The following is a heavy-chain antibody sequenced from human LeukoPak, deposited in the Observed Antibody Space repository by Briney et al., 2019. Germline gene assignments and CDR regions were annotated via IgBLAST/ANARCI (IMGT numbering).Heavy chain of an antibody. D-gene: IGHD2-15*01. CDR2: TYYRSKWYN. CDR1: GDSVSSNSAA. CDR3: ARGEGYCSGGSCLYYYGMDV. Sequence: SQTLSLTCALSGDSVSSNSAAWNWIRQSPSRGLEWLGRTYYRSKWYNDYAVSVKSRITINPDTSKNQFSLQLNSVTPEDTAVYYCARGEGYCSGGSCLYYYGMDVWGQGTTVTVSS. J-gene: IGHJ6*02. V-gene: IGHV6-1*01.